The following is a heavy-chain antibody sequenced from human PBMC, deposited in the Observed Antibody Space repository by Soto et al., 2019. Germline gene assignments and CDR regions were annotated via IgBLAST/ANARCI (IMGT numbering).Heavy chain of an antibody. D-gene: IGHD3-3*01. CDR3: ARVPDDFWSGYYSFDY. V-gene: IGHV1-3*01. CDR2: INAGNGNT. J-gene: IGHJ4*02. Sequence: ASVKVSCKASGYTFTSYAMHWVRQAPGQRLEWMGWINAGNGNTKYSQKFQGRVTITRDTSASTAYMELSSLRSEDTAVYYCARVPDDFWSGYYSFDYWGQGTLVTVSS. CDR1: GYTFTSYA.